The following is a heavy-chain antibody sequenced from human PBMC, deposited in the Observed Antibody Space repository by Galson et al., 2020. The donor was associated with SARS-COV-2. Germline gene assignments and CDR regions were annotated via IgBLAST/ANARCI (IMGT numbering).Heavy chain of an antibody. CDR2: LIPIFGTA. CDR1: GGTFSSYA. J-gene: IGHJ6*02. V-gene: IGHV1-69*13. D-gene: IGHD3-9*01. Sequence: SVKVSCKASGGTFSSYAISWVRQAPGQGLEWMGGLIPIFGTANYAHKFQGRVTITADESTSTAYMELSSLRSEDTAVYYCARHYDILTGYYDHFYYYYYGMDVWGQGTTVTVSS. CDR3: ARHYDILTGYYDHFYYYYYGMDV.